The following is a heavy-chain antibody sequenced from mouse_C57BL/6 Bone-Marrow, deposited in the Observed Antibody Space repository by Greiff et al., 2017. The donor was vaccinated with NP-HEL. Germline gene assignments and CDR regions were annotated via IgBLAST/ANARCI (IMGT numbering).Heavy chain of an antibody. V-gene: IGHV1-15*01. J-gene: IGHJ2*01. CDR3: TRRSYEGKSWDY. CDR2: IDPETGGT. CDR1: GYTFTDYE. Sequence: QVQLQQSGAELVRPGASVTLSCKASGYTFTDYEMHWVKQTPVHGLEWIGAIDPETGGTAYNQKFKGKAILTADKSSSTAYMELRSLTSEDSAVYYCTRRSYEGKSWDYWGQGTTRTVSS. D-gene: IGHD2-3*01.